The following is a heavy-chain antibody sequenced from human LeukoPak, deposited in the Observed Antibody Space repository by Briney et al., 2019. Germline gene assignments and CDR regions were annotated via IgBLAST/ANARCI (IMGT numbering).Heavy chain of an antibody. V-gene: IGHV1-8*01. CDR1: GYTFFNYD. CDR3: AREVGAAAGTPFFDY. Sequence: ASVRVSCKTSGYTFFNYDINWIRQAPGQGLEWLGWMSANSGNTGYAQKFQGRVTMTRDTSISTAYMELSRLRSDDTAVYYCAREVGAAAGTPFFDYWGQGTLVTVSS. CDR2: MSANSGNT. D-gene: IGHD6-13*01. J-gene: IGHJ4*02.